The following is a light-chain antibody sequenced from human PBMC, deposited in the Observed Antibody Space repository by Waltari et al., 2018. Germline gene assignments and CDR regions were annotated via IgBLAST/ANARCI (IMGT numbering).Light chain of an antibody. CDR2: DKN. CDR1: RSNIGNNY. J-gene: IGLJ3*02. Sequence: QSVLTQPPSVSAAPGQKVTISCPGSRSNIGNNYVSWYQQIPGTDPKRRNYDKNTRPAGIPDRVCGSKSGTSATLGITGSQTGNEADYYCGTWDSSLSASWVFGGGTKVTVL. V-gene: IGLV1-51*01. CDR3: GTWDSSLSASWV.